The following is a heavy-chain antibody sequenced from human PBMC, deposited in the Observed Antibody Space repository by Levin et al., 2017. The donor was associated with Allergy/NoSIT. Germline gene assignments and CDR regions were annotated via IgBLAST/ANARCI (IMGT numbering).Heavy chain of an antibody. D-gene: IGHD2/OR15-2a*01. J-gene: IGHJ4*02. V-gene: IGHV3-48*02. CDR1: GFTFSTYS. Sequence: GESLKISCAASGFTFSTYSMNWVRQAPGKGLEWVSYISSSSTTIYYADSVKGRFTISRDKAKNSLYLQMNSLRDEDTAVYYCARDLTSANDYWGQGTLVTVSS. CDR2: ISSSSTTI. CDR3: ARDLTSANDY.